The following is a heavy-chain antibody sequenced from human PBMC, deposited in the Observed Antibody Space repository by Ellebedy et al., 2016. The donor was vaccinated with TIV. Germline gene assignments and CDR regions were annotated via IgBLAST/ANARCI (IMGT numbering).Heavy chain of an antibody. CDR2: ISGSGVST. J-gene: IGHJ4*02. CDR3: FLRIRRGY. Sequence: GESLKISCAASGFTFSSYAMNWVRQAPGKGLEWVSGISGSGVSTYYADSVKGRFTISRDNAKNSLYLQMNSLRDEDTAVYYCFLRIRRGYWGQGTLVTVSS. V-gene: IGHV3-23*01. D-gene: IGHD2/OR15-2a*01. CDR1: GFTFSSYA.